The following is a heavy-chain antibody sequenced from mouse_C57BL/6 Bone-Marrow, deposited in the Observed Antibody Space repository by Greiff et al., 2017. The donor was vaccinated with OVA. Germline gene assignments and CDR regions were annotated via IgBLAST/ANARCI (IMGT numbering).Heavy chain of an antibody. CDR2: INPNYGTT. D-gene: IGHD3-3*01. J-gene: IGHJ3*01. V-gene: IGHV1-39*01. CDR3: TRARSCPWFAY. Sequence: EVKLVESGPELVKPGASVKISCKASGYSFTDYNMNWVKQSTGKSLEWIGVINPNYGTTSYNQKFKGKATLTVDKSSSTAYMQLTSLTSEDSAVFFCTRARSCPWFAYWGQGTLVTVSA. CDR1: GYSFTDYN.